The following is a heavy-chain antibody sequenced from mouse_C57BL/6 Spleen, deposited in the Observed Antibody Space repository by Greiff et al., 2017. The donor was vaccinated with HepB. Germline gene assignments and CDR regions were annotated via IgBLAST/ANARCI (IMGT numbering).Heavy chain of an antibody. V-gene: IGHV5-17*01. Sequence: EVQLQESGGGLVKPGGSLKLSCAASGFTFSDYGMLWVRQAPGKGLEWVAYISSGSSTIYYADTVKARFTISRDNAKNTLFLQMTSLRSEDTAMYYCARGYRCAYGGQGTLVTVSA. CDR2: ISSGSSTI. CDR3: ARGYRCAY. J-gene: IGHJ3*01. CDR1: GFTFSDYG. D-gene: IGHD2-14*01.